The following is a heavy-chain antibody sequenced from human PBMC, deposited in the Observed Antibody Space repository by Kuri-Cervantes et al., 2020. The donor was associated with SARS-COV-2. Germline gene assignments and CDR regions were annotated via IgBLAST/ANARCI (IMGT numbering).Heavy chain of an antibody. Sequence: ASVKVSCKASGYTFTSYGISWVRQAPGQGLEWMGWISAYNGNTNYAQKFQGRVTMTTDTSTSTAYMELRSLRSDDTAVYYCARDIPEQQLVYYFDYWGQGTLVTVSS. CDR1: GYTFTSYG. CDR3: ARDIPEQQLVYYFDY. D-gene: IGHD6-13*01. CDR2: ISAYNGNT. J-gene: IGHJ4*02. V-gene: IGHV1-18*01.